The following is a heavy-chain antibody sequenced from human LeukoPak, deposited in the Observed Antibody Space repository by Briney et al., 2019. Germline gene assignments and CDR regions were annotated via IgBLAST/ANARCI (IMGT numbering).Heavy chain of an antibody. J-gene: IGHJ3*02. D-gene: IGHD3-22*01. CDR2: ISSSGSTI. CDR3: AREIVVVIRWGAFDI. CDR1: GFTFSDYY. Sequence: GGSLRLSCAASGFTFSDYYMSWIRQAPGKGLEWVSYISSSGSTIYYADSVKGRFTISRDNAKNSLYLQMNSLRAEDTAVYYCAREIVVVIRWGAFDIWGQGTMVTVSS. V-gene: IGHV3-11*01.